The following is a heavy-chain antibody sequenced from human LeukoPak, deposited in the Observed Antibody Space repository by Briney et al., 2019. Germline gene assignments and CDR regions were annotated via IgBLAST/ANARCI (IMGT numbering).Heavy chain of an antibody. D-gene: IGHD4-17*01. CDR3: ARAGRLQYGDYVAFDY. CDR2: ISISSTTI. Sequence: NPGGSLRLSCAASGFTVSSNYMSWIRQAPGKGLEWVSYISISSTTIYYTDSVKGRFTFSRDNAKNSLYLQMNSLRDEDTAVYYCARAGRLQYGDYVAFDYWGQGTLVTVSS. CDR1: GFTVSSNY. V-gene: IGHV3-11*01. J-gene: IGHJ4*02.